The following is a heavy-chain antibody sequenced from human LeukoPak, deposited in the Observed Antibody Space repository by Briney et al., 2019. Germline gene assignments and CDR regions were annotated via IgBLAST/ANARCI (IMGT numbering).Heavy chain of an antibody. D-gene: IGHD3-10*01. Sequence: GESLKISCKGSGYSFTSYWIGWVRQMPGKGLEWMGIIYPGDSDTRYSPSFQGQVTISADKSISTAYLQWSSLKASDTAMYYCARQYYYGSPRVNWFDPWGQGTLVTVSS. CDR3: ARQYYYGSPRVNWFDP. CDR1: GYSFTSYW. V-gene: IGHV5-51*01. J-gene: IGHJ5*02. CDR2: IYPGDSDT.